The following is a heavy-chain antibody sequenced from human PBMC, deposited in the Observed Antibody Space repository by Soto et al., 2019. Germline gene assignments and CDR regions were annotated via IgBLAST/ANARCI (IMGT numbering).Heavy chain of an antibody. CDR3: ARDSVAGTGVWFDP. D-gene: IGHD6-19*01. CDR1: GYTLTSYA. Sequence: ASVKVSCKASGYTLTSYAMHWVCQAPGQRLEWMGWINAGNGNTKYSQKFQGRVTITRDTSASTAYMELSSLRSEDTAVYYCARDSVAGTGVWFDPWGQGTLVTVSS. J-gene: IGHJ5*02. CDR2: INAGNGNT. V-gene: IGHV1-3*01.